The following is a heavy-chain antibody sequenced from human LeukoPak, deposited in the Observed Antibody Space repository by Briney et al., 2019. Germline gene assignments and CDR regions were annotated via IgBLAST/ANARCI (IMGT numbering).Heavy chain of an antibody. CDR2: ISSSGSTI. CDR3: ARGRGGLYHAFDI. CDR1: GFTFSRYE. V-gene: IGHV3-48*03. J-gene: IGHJ3*02. Sequence: GGSLRLSCAASGFTFSRYEMNWVRQAPGKGLEWVSYISSSGSTIYYADSVKGRFTISRDNAKNSLYLQMNSLRAEDTAVYYCARGRGGLYHAFDIWGQGTMVTVSS. D-gene: IGHD2-15*01.